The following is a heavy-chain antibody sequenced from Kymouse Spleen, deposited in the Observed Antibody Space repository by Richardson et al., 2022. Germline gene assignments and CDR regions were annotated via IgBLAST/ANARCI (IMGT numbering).Heavy chain of an antibody. Sequence: EVQLVESGGGLVQPGGSLRLSCAASGFTFSSYAMSWVRQAPGKGLEWVSAISGSGGSTYYADSVKGRFTISRDNSKNTLYLQMNSLRAEDTAVYYCAKEMELGYYYYYGMDVWGQGTTVTVSS. V-gene: IGHV3-23*04. CDR3: AKEMELGYYYYYGMDV. D-gene: IGHD1-7*01. CDR1: GFTFSSYA. CDR2: ISGSGGST. J-gene: IGHJ6*02.